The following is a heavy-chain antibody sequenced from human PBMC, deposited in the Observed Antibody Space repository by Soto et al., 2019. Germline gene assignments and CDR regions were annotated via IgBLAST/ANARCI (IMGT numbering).Heavy chain of an antibody. D-gene: IGHD6-19*01. CDR2: ISGSGGST. V-gene: IGHV3-23*01. CDR3: AKDGSGWDGAVSWYFDL. J-gene: IGHJ2*01. CDR1: GFTFSSYA. Sequence: EVQLLESGGGLVQPGGSLRLSCAASGFTFSSYAMSWVRQAPGKGLEWVSAISGSGGSTYYADSVKGRFTISRDNAKNPLDRQMNSLRADDTAVYYCAKDGSGWDGAVSWYFDLWGRGTLVTVCS.